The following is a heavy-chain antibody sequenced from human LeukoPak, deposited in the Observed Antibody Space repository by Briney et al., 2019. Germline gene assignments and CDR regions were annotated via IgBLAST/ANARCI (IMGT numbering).Heavy chain of an antibody. CDR2: IYTSGST. CDR1: GGSISSGSYY. J-gene: IGHJ4*02. Sequence: SETLSLTCTVSGGSISSGSYYWSWFRQPAGKGLEWIGRIYTSGSTNYNPSLKSRVIISVDTSKNQFSLKLSSVTAADTAVYYCARARDDYYDSSEDYWGQGTLVTVSS. V-gene: IGHV4-61*02. CDR3: ARARDDYYDSSEDY. D-gene: IGHD3-22*01.